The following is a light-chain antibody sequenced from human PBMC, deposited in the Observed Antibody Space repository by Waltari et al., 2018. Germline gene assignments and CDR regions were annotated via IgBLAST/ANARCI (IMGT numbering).Light chain of an antibody. CDR1: QTVSTTY. Sequence: EIVSTQSQGTLSLSPGERATLSCRASQTVSTTYLAWYQQKPGQPPTLLIYGASSMATGIPDRFSGSGSGTDFSLTISSLEPEDFAVYYCQQYDISPLTFGGGSKVEIK. J-gene: IGKJ4*01. CDR2: GAS. V-gene: IGKV3-20*01. CDR3: QQYDISPLT.